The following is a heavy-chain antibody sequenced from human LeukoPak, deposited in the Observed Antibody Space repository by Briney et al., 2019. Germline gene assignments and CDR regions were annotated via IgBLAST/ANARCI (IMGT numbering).Heavy chain of an antibody. CDR2: IYPGDPDT. Sequence: GESPKISCKGSGYSFTSYWIGWVRQMPGKGLEWMGIIYPGDPDTRYSPSFRGQVTISADKSISTAYLQWSSLKASDTAIYYCARGDAALVSYYFDYWGQGTLVTVSS. V-gene: IGHV5-51*01. CDR1: GYSFTSYW. D-gene: IGHD5-18*01. CDR3: ARGDAALVSYYFDY. J-gene: IGHJ4*02.